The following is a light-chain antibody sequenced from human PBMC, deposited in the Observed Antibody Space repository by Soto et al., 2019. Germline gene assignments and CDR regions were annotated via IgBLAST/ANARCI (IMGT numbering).Light chain of an antibody. J-gene: IGKJ5*01. V-gene: IGKV3D-15*02. Sequence: EVVMRQSPATQSVSPGEGATLSCRASQGIGDTLAWYQHKPGQTPRLLIYGASSRATGVPTRFSGSRSGAEFTLTISRLEPEDFAVFYCQQYVNSPFTFGQGTRLEIK. CDR1: QGIGDT. CDR2: GAS. CDR3: QQYVNSPFT.